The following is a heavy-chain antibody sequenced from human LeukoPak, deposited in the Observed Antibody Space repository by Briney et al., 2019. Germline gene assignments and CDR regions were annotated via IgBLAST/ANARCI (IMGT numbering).Heavy chain of an antibody. CDR3: ARLDKNYDSSGYYFHFDY. J-gene: IGHJ4*02. D-gene: IGHD3-22*01. V-gene: IGHV5-51*01. CDR2: IYPGDSDT. Sequence: GESLKISCKGSGYSFTSYWVGWVRQMPGKGLEWMGIIYPGDSDTGYSPSFQGQVTISADKSISTACLQWSSLKASDTAMYYCARLDKNYDSSGYYFHFDYWGQGTLVTVSS. CDR1: GYSFTSYW.